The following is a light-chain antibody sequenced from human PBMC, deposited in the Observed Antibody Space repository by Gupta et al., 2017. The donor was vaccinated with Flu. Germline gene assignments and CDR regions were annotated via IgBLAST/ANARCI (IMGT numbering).Light chain of an antibody. CDR1: QSISSW. V-gene: IGKV1-5*03. CDR2: NAS. CDR3: QQYNSYSIT. J-gene: IGKJ4*01. Sequence: DIQMTQSPCILSASVGDRVTITCRASQSISSWLAWYQQKPGKAPKLLIYNASSLESGVPSRFSGSGSGTEFTLTISSLQPDNFATYYCQQYNSYSITFGGGTKVEIK.